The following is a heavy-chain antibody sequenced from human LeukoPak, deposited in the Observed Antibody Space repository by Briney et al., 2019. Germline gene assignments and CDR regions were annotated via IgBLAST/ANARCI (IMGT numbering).Heavy chain of an antibody. J-gene: IGHJ4*02. CDR3: ARGYCSSTSCQYYFDY. CDR1: EYMFTSYA. V-gene: IGHV1-3*01. D-gene: IGHD2-2*01. Sequence: ASVKVSCTASEYMFTSYALHWVRQAPGQRPEWMGWINAGNGDTKYSQNFQGRVTITRDTSASTAYMDLSSLRSEDTAVYHCARGYCSSTSCQYYFDYWGQGTLVTVSS. CDR2: INAGNGDT.